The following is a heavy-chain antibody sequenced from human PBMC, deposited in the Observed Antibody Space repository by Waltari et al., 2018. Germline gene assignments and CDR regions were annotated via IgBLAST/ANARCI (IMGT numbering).Heavy chain of an antibody. CDR3: AKGGWELDY. V-gene: IGHV3-30*02. D-gene: IGHD1-26*01. Sequence: QVQLVESGGGVVQPGGSLRLSCAASGFTFSSYGMHWVRQAPGKGLEWVAFIRNDGSNKYYADSVKGRFTISRDNSKNTLYLQMNSLRAEDTAVYYCAKGGWELDYWGQGTLVTVSS. J-gene: IGHJ4*02. CDR1: GFTFSSYG. CDR2: IRNDGSNK.